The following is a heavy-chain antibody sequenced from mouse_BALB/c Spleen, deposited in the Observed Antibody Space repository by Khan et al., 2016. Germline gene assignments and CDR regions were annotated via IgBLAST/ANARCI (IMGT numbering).Heavy chain of an antibody. J-gene: IGHJ4*01. CDR3: ARGGTIPYAMDY. CDR2: ISYDGSN. Sequence: VQLKESGPGLVKPSQSLSLTCSVTGYSITSGYYWNWIRQFPGNKLEWMGYISYDGSNNYNPSLKNRISITRDTSKNQFFLKLNSVTTEDTATYYCARGGTIPYAMDYWGQGTSVTVSS. V-gene: IGHV3-6*02. CDR1: GYSITSGYY. D-gene: IGHD1-1*02.